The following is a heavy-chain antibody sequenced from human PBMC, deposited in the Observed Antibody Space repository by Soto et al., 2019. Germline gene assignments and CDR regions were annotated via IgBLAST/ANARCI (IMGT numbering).Heavy chain of an antibody. CDR3: ARLRGTNQYYFYMNV. J-gene: IGHJ6*03. CDR1: GGSISTYY. V-gene: IGHV4-59*08. Sequence: QVQLQESGPGLVKPSETLSLTCSVSGGSISTYYWSWIRQPPGKGLEWIGFIYNSGITNYNPSLTSRVTISVDTFKNQFSLKLSSVTAADTAVYYCARLRGTNQYYFYMNVWGKGTTVTVSS. D-gene: IGHD3-16*01. CDR2: IYNSGIT.